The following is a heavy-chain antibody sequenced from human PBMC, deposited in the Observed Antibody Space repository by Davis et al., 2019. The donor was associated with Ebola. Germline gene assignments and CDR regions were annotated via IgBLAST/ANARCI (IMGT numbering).Heavy chain of an antibody. Sequence: GGSLRLSCAASGFTFSDYYMSWIRQAPGKGLEWVSVIYSGGSTYYADSVKGRFTISRDNSKNTLYLQMNSLRAEDTAVYYCARGRGHYEYSGGDYWGQGTQVTVSS. J-gene: IGHJ4*02. CDR1: GFTFSDYY. CDR3: ARGRGHYEYSGGDY. CDR2: IYSGGST. V-gene: IGHV3-53*01. D-gene: IGHD2-21*01.